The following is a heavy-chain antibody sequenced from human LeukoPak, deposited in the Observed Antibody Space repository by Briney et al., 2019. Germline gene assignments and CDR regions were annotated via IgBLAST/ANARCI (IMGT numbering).Heavy chain of an antibody. V-gene: IGHV4-39*01. CDR2: IYYSGST. Sequence: PSETLSLTCTVSGGSLSSSSYYWGWIRQPPGKGLEWIGCIYYSGSTYYNPSLKSRVTISVDTSKNQFSLKLSSVTAADTAVYYCARRLIAARPPPFDYWGQGTLVTVSS. CDR1: GGSLSSSSYY. J-gene: IGHJ4*02. D-gene: IGHD6-6*01. CDR3: ARRLIAARPPPFDY.